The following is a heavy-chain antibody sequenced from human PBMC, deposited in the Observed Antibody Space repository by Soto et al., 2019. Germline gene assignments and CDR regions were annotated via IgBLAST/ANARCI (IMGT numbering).Heavy chain of an antibody. J-gene: IGHJ5*02. CDR2: ISGSGGST. CDR3: AKDHGDGYCSSTSCYYGWFDP. D-gene: IGHD2-2*03. V-gene: IGHV3-23*01. CDR1: GFTFSSYA. Sequence: PGGSLRLSCAASGFTFSSYAMSWVRQAPGKGLEWVSAISGSGGSTYYADSVKGRFTISRDNSKNTLYLQMNSLRAEDTAVYYCAKDHGDGYCSSTSCYYGWFDPWGQGTLVTVSS.